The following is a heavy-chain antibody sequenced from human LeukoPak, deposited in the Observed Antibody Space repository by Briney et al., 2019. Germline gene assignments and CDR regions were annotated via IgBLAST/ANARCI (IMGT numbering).Heavy chain of an antibody. CDR1: GFTFSSYG. CDR3: AKHGTYYYDSSGYYYYYYYMDV. Sequence: GGSLRLSCAASGFTFSSYGMHWVRQAPGKALEWVAVISYDGRNKYYADSVKGRFTISRDNSKNTLYLQMNSLRAEDTAVYYCAKHGTYYYDSSGYYYYYYYMDVWGKGTTVTVSS. D-gene: IGHD3-22*01. CDR2: ISYDGRNK. V-gene: IGHV3-30*18. J-gene: IGHJ6*03.